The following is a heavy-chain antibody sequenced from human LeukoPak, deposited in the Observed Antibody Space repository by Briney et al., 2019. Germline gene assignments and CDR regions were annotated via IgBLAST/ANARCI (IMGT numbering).Heavy chain of an antibody. CDR2: ISWNSGSI. J-gene: IGHJ4*02. CDR3: AKGGYSSGWFDY. Sequence: GRSLRLSCAASGFTFDDYAMHWVRQAPGKGLEWASGISWNSGSIGYADSVKGRFTISRDNAKNSLYLQMNSLRAEDMALYYCAKGGYSSGWFDYWGQGTLVTVSS. CDR1: GFTFDDYA. V-gene: IGHV3-9*03. D-gene: IGHD6-19*01.